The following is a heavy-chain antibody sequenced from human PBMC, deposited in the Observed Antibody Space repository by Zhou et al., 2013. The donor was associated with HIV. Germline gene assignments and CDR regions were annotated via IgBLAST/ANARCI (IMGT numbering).Heavy chain of an antibody. J-gene: IGHJ3*02. Sequence: QVQLVQSGAEVKKPGSSVKVSCKASGGTFSSYGLTWVRQAPGQGLEWMGGIIPIFGTPNYAQKFQGRVTITTDESTSTAYMELDSLTSEDTAVYYCARVSTPRTYYYDSSGYLAFDIWGQGTMVTVSS. CDR1: GGTFSSYG. CDR2: IIPIFGTP. CDR3: ARVSTPRTYYYDSSGYLAFDI. D-gene: IGHD3-22*01. V-gene: IGHV1-69*05.